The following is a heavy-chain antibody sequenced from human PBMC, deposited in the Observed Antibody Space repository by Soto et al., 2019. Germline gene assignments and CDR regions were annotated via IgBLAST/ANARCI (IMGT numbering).Heavy chain of an antibody. CDR1: GFTFSSYS. Sequence: PGGSLRLSCAASGFTFSSYSMNWVRQAPGKGLEWVSYISISSSTIYYADSVKGRFTISRVNAKNSLYLQMNSLRDEDTAVYYCARDPFTISQGDYYYYYGMDVWGQGTTVTVSS. CDR2: ISISSSTI. CDR3: ARDPFTISQGDYYYYYGMDV. V-gene: IGHV3-48*02. D-gene: IGHD3-3*01. J-gene: IGHJ6*02.